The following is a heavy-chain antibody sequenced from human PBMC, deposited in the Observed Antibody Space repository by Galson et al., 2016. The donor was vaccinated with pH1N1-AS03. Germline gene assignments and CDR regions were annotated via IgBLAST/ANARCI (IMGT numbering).Heavy chain of an antibody. Sequence: SVKVSCKASGGTFSSNAINWVRQAPGQGLEWMGGIIPVFGTTSFAQKFQDRVSITADESTSTAFMELSSLRSEDTAVYYCAKGNYQLLNYYYYMDVWGKGTTVTVSS. J-gene: IGHJ6*03. CDR1: GGTFSSNA. CDR3: AKGNYQLLNYYYYMDV. CDR2: IIPVFGTT. D-gene: IGHD2-2*01. V-gene: IGHV1-69*13.